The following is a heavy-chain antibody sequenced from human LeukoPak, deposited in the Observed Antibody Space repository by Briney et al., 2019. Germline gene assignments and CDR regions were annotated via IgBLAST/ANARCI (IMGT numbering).Heavy chain of an antibody. CDR3: AKDRSKGSYGDDFDF. Sequence: GGSLRLSCAASGFTFSSYAMSWVRQAPGKGLEWVSAISGSGGSTYYADSVKGRFTISRDNSKNTLYLQMNSLRAEDTAVYYCAKDRSKGSYGDDFDFWGKGTLVTVSS. D-gene: IGHD3-16*01. V-gene: IGHV3-23*01. CDR1: GFTFSSYA. CDR2: ISGSGGST. J-gene: IGHJ4*02.